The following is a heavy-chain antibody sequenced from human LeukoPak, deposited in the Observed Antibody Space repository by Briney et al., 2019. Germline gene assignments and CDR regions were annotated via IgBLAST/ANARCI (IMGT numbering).Heavy chain of an antibody. V-gene: IGHV3-21*04. D-gene: IGHD1-26*01. CDR1: GFTFSSYS. CDR3: ARERVVGATRIDY. J-gene: IGHJ4*02. CDR2: ISSSSYI. Sequence: GGSLRLSCAASGFTFSSYSMNWVRQAPGKGLEWVSSISSSSYIYYADSVKGRFTISRDNAKNSLFLQMSTLRAEDTAVYYCARERVVGATRIDYWGQGTLVTVSS.